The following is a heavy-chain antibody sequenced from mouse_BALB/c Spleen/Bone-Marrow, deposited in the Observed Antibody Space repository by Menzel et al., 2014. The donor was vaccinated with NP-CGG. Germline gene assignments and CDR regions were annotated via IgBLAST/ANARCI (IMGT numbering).Heavy chain of an antibody. CDR2: INPGSGGT. Sequence: QVQLQQSGADLVRPGTSVKVSCKASGYAFTNYLIEWVKQRPGQGLEWIGVINPGSGGTNYNEKFKGKATLTADKSSSTAYMQLSSLTSDDSAVYFCARGAYYGNYFDYWGQGTTLTVSS. CDR3: ARGAYYGNYFDY. CDR1: GYAFTNYL. V-gene: IGHV1-54*01. J-gene: IGHJ2*01. D-gene: IGHD2-10*01.